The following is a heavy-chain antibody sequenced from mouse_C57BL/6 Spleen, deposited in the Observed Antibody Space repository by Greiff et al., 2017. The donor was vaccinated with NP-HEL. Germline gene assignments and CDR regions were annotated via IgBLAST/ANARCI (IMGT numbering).Heavy chain of an antibody. CDR3: ARHEYGISRYYAMDY. J-gene: IGHJ4*01. CDR1: GFTFSSYG. Sequence: EVMLVESGGDLVKPGGSLKLSCAASGFTFSSYGMSWVRQTPDKRLEWVATISSGGSYTYYPDSVKGRFTISRDNAKNTLYLQMSSLKSVDTAMYYCARHEYGISRYYAMDYWSQGTSVTVPS. V-gene: IGHV5-6*01. D-gene: IGHD1-1*01. CDR2: ISSGGSYT.